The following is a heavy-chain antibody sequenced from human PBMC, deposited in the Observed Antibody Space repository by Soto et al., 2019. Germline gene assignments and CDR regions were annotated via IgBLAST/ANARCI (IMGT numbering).Heavy chain of an antibody. CDR2: MSYDGSNE. CDR3: VKGEYYYDSSGYYPFDY. J-gene: IGHJ4*02. CDR1: GFTFSHYG. Sequence: GGSLRLSCAASGFTFSHYGMHWVRQAPGKGLEWVALMSYDGSNEYYADSVKGRFTISRDNSKNTQYLQMSSLRADDTAVYYCVKGEYYYDSSGYYPFDYWGQGTLVTVSS. D-gene: IGHD3-22*01. V-gene: IGHV3-30*18.